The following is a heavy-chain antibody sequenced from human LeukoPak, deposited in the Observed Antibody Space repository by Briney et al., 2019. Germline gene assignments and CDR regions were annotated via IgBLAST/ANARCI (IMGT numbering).Heavy chain of an antibody. Sequence: GGSLRLSCAASGFTFDDYAMHWVRQAPGKGLEWVSGIIWNSGSIGYADSVKGRFTISRDDAKNSLYLQVNSLRAEDTALYYCAKDISVGATPYYFDYWGQGTLVTVSS. CDR3: AKDISVGATPYYFDY. CDR1: GFTFDDYA. V-gene: IGHV3-9*01. CDR2: IIWNSGSI. J-gene: IGHJ4*02. D-gene: IGHD1-26*01.